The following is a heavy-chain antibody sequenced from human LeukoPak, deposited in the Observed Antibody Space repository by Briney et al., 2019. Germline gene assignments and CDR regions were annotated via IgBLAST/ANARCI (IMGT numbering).Heavy chain of an antibody. V-gene: IGHV3-23*01. Sequence: TGGSLRLSCAASGFTFSSYAMSWVRQAPGEGLEWVSAISGSGGSTYYADSVKGRFTISRDNSKNTLYLQMNSLRAEDTAVCYCAKPGYYYDSSGSFDYWGQGTLVTVSS. J-gene: IGHJ4*02. CDR3: AKPGYYYDSSGSFDY. CDR1: GFTFSSYA. D-gene: IGHD3-22*01. CDR2: ISGSGGST.